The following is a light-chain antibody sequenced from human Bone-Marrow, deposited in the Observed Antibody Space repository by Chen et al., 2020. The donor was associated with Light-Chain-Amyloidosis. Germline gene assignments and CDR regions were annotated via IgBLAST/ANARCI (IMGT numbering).Light chain of an antibody. V-gene: IGLV3-21*03. CDR3: QVWDRSSDRPV. J-gene: IGLJ3*02. CDR2: DDS. CDR1: NIGSTS. Sequence: SDVLTQPSSVSVAPGKMATIAWGGNNIGSTSVHWYQQTPGQAPLLVVYDDSDRPSGIPERLSGSNYGNTATLTISKVEAGDEADYYCQVWDRSSDRPVFGGGTKLTVL.